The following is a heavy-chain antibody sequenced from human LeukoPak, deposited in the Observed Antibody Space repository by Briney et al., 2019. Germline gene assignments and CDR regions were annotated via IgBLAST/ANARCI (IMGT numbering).Heavy chain of an antibody. CDR2: ISWNSGSI. V-gene: IGHV3-9*01. J-gene: IGHJ4*02. CDR1: GFTFDDYA. CDR3: AKDGDSSGYYRYYFDY. Sequence: GGSLRLSCAASGFTFDDYAMHWVRQAPGKGLEWVSGISWNSGSIGYADSVKGRFTISRDNAKNSLYLQMNSLRAEDTALYYCAKDGDSSGYYRYYFDYWGQGTLVTVSP. D-gene: IGHD3-22*01.